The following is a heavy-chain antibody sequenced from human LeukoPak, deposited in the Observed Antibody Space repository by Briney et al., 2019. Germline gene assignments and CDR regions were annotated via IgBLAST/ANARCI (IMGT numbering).Heavy chain of an antibody. Sequence: ASVKVSCKASGYTFTGYYMHWVRQAPGQGLEWMGWISAYNGNTNYAQKLQGRVTMTTDTSTSTAYMELRSLRSDDTAVYYCAREWKIAVAGTGSDWYFDLWGRGTLVTVSS. V-gene: IGHV1-18*04. CDR3: AREWKIAVAGTGSDWYFDL. CDR1: GYTFTGYY. J-gene: IGHJ2*01. D-gene: IGHD6-19*01. CDR2: ISAYNGNT.